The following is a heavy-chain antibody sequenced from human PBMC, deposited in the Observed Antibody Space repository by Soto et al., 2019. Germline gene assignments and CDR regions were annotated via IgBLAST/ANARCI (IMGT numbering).Heavy chain of an antibody. CDR2: VSPYSNIT. V-gene: IGHV1-18*01. Sequence: ASVKVSCKASDYIFTTYGISWVRQAPGQGLEWMGWVSPYSNITNYAQKFQGRVTMTTETSTSTVYMELRSLRSDDTAMYYCARNGERDLGLNYYFYYGMDVCGQRTSVTVSS. CDR3: ARNGERDLGLNYYFYYGMDV. CDR1: DYIFTTYG. D-gene: IGHD3-10*01. J-gene: IGHJ6*02.